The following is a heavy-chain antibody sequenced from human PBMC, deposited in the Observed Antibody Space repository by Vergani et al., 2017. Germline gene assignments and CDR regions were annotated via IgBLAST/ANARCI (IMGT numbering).Heavy chain of an antibody. CDR1: GYSFSNSW. CDR2: IYPGDSDT. V-gene: IGHV5-51*01. Sequence: EVQLVQSGAEVKKPGESLMISCQASGYSFSNSWIGWVRQLPGKGLEWMGIIYPGDSDTRYSPSSQGQVTIAADKSISTAYLQWSSLKASDTAMFYCTRLGGDSYSMEYWGQGTLVTVSS. D-gene: IGHD5-24*01. CDR3: TRLGGDSYSMEY. J-gene: IGHJ4*02.